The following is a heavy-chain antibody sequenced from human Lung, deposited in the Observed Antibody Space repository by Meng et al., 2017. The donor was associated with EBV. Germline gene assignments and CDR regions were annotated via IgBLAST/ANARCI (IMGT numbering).Heavy chain of an antibody. J-gene: IGHJ4*02. D-gene: IGHD6-25*01. CDR1: GYTFTTYG. V-gene: IGHV7-4-1*02. CDR2: INTNTGKP. Sequence: QVQLVQSGSELKKPWASVRISCKASGYTFTTYGMNWVRQAPGQGLEWMGWINTNTGKPTYAQGLTGRFVFSLDTSVSTAYLQISSLKAEDTAVYYCARDSEAADYWGQGTLVTVSS. CDR3: ARDSEAADY.